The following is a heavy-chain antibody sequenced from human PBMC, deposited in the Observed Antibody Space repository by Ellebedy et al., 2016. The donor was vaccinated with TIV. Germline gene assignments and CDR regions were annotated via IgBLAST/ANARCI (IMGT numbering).Heavy chain of an antibody. V-gene: IGHV3-30*01. J-gene: IGHJ4*02. D-gene: IGHD4-17*01. CDR3: VRGRPFSRGDYVFDH. CDR1: EFTFSNYA. CDR2: ISYDGIHK. Sequence: PGGSLRLSCAASEFTFSNYAMHWVRQAPGRGLEWVAVISYDGIHKNYADSVRGRFTISRDNSKNTLYLQMDSLRPEDTAVFYCVRGRPFSRGDYVFDHWGQGALVTVSS.